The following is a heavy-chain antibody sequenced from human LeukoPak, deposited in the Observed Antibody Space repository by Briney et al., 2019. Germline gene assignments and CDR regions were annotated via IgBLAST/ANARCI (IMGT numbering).Heavy chain of an antibody. CDR3: ALCLPSRLNDY. J-gene: IGHJ4*02. CDR2: INHSGST. CDR1: GGSFSGYY. D-gene: IGHD2-21*01. V-gene: IGHV4-34*01. Sequence: PSETLSLTCAVYGGSFSGYYWSWIRQPPGKGLEWIGEINHSGSTSYNPSLKSRVTMSVDTSKNQFSLRLSSVTAADTALYYCALCLPSRLNDYWGQGTLVTVSS.